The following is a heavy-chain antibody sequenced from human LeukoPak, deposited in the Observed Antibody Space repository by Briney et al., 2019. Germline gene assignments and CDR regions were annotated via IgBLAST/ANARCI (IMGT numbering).Heavy chain of an antibody. CDR2: MNPNSGNT. Sequence: ASVKVSCKASGYTFTSYDINWVRQATGQGLEWMGWMNPNSGNTGYAQKFQGRVTMTRNTSISTAYMELSSLRSEDTAVYYCARDACSTSCYRGRGSYYYYMDVWGKGTTVTVSS. V-gene: IGHV1-8*01. CDR1: GYTFTSYD. D-gene: IGHD2-2*02. J-gene: IGHJ6*03. CDR3: ARDACSTSCYRGRGSYYYYMDV.